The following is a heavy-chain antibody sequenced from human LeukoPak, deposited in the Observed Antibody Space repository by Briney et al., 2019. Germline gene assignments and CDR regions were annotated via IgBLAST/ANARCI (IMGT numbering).Heavy chain of an antibody. V-gene: IGHV3-21*04. CDR2: ISSSSSYI. CDR3: ARSAAAGRCFDY. D-gene: IGHD6-13*01. J-gene: IGHJ4*02. Sequence: PGGSLRLSCAASGFTFSSYSMNWVRQAPGKGLEWVSSISSSSSYIYYADSVKGRFTISRDNAENSLYLQMNSLRAEDTAVYYCARSAAAGRCFDYWGQGTLVTVSS. CDR1: GFTFSSYS.